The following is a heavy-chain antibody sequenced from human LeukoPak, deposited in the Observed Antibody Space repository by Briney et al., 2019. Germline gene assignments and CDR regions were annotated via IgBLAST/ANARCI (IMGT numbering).Heavy chain of an antibody. D-gene: IGHD2-15*01. J-gene: IGHJ3*02. CDR3: ARDNRDNAFDM. V-gene: IGHV3-30-3*01. CDR2: ISYDGSNQ. CDR1: GFTFSSYP. Sequence: PGGSLRLSCAASGFTFSSYPLHWVRQAPGKGLEWVAVISYDGSNQFYADSVKGRFTISRDNSKNTLYLQMNSLRTEDTAVYYCARDNRDNAFDMWGRGTMVTVSS.